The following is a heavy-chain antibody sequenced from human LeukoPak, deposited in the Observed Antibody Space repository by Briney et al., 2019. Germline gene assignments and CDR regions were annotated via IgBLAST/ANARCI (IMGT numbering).Heavy chain of an antibody. CDR2: IKQDGSEK. CDR3: AARSSGSHFDY. CDR1: GLTFSSYW. D-gene: IGHD3-10*01. V-gene: IGHV3-7*03. Sequence: GGSLRLSCAASGLTFSSYWMSWVRQAPGKGLEWVANIKQDGSEKYYVDSVKGRFTISRDTSKNTLYLQMNSLRVEDTALYYCAARSSGSHFDYWGQGTLVTVSS. J-gene: IGHJ4*02.